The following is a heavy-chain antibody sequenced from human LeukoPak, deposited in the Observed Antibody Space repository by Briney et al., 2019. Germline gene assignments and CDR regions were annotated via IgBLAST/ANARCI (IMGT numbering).Heavy chain of an antibody. J-gene: IGHJ6*02. Sequence: SVKVSCKASGGTFSSYAISWVRQAPGQGLEWMGRIIPILGIANYAQKFQGRVTITADKYTSTAYMELRSLRSEDTAVYYCARDPTTGGYYYGMDVWGQGTTVTVSS. CDR1: GGTFSSYA. V-gene: IGHV1-69*04. CDR3: ARDPTTGGYYYGMDV. CDR2: IIPILGIA. D-gene: IGHD3-16*01.